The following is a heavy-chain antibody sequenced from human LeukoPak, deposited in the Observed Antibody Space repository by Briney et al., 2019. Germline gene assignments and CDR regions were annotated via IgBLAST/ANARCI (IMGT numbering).Heavy chain of an antibody. Sequence: SETLSLTCVVSGDSITSGYYWAWIRQPPGKGLEWIGSIFHSGSTYRNPSLRSRVTISLNTSKNQISLILSSMTAADTAVCYCARSSSVDTALVGVHWFDPWGQGTLVTVSS. J-gene: IGHJ5*02. CDR2: IFHSGST. CDR1: GDSITSGYY. CDR3: ARSSSVDTALVGVHWFDP. V-gene: IGHV4-38-2*01. D-gene: IGHD5-18*01.